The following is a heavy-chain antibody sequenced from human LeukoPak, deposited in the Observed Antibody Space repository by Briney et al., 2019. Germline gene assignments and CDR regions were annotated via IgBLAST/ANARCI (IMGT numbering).Heavy chain of an antibody. J-gene: IGHJ5*02. CDR1: GFIFSDYY. CDR2: ITTNGAST. CDR3: ARVGLDNTGWHISWFDP. D-gene: IGHD6-19*01. V-gene: IGHV3-11*01. Sequence: GGSLRLPCAASGFIFSDYYMTWIRQAPGKGLEWISYITTNGASTYYAGSVKGRFTISRDNAQNSLFLQMNSLRAEDTAIYYCARVGLDNTGWHISWFDPWGQGTLVTVSS.